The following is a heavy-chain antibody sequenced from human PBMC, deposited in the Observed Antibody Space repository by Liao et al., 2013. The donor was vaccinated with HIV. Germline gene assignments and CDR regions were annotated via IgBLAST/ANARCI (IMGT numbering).Heavy chain of an antibody. D-gene: IGHD5-12*01. J-gene: IGHJ4*02. Sequence: QVQLQESGPGLVKPSETLSLTCTVSGGSIDNGSFYWSWVRQPAGQGLEWIGRVSESGSSNYNPSLKSRVTMSVDTSKNQFSLMVNSVTAADTAVYYCARGGSFFDFWGQGTLVAVSS. CDR3: ARGGSFFDF. V-gene: IGHV4-61*02. CDR2: VSESGSS. CDR1: GGSIDNGSFY.